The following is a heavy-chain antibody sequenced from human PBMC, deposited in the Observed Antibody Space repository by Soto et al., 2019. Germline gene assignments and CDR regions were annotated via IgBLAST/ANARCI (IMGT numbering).Heavy chain of an antibody. D-gene: IGHD5-18*01. CDR2: INSDGSST. CDR3: ARDDKGGGYSYGPYYYYYGMDV. Sequence: PGGSLRLSCAASGFTFSSYWMHWVRQAPGKGLVWVSRINSDGSSTSYADSVKGRFTISRDNAKNTLYLQMNSLRAEDTAVYYCARDDKGGGYSYGPYYYYYGMDVWGQGTTVTVSS. CDR1: GFTFSSYW. V-gene: IGHV3-74*01. J-gene: IGHJ6*02.